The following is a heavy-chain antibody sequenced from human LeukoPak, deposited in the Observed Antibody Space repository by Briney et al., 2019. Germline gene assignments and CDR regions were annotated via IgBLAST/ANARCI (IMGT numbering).Heavy chain of an antibody. CDR1: GGSISSYY. CDR2: IYTSGST. Sequence: SETLSLTCTVSGGSISSYYWSWIRQPPGKGLEWIGYIYTSGSTNYNPSLKSRVTISVDTSKNQFSLKLSSVTAADTAVYYCAGSQSITMVRGVIHWFDPWGQGTLVTVSS. J-gene: IGHJ5*02. CDR3: AGSQSITMVRGVIHWFDP. V-gene: IGHV4-4*09. D-gene: IGHD3-10*01.